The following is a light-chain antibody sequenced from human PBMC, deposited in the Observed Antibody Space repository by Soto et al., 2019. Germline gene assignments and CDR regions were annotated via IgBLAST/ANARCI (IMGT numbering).Light chain of an antibody. J-gene: IGKJ1*01. CDR1: QTISGT. Sequence: EIVMTQSPATLSVSPGGRATLSCRASQTISGTLAWYQQKPGQAPRLLIHGASTRAPGFPARFSGSGSGTDFTLTISSVQSEDFAVYYCQQYDNWPWTFGQGTKVDIK. CDR2: GAS. V-gene: IGKV3-15*01. CDR3: QQYDNWPWT.